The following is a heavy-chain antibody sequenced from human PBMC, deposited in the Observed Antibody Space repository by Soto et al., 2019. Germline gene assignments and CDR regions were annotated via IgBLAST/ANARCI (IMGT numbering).Heavy chain of an antibody. CDR1: GGSVSSGSYY. CDR2: IYYSGST. V-gene: IGHV4-61*01. D-gene: IGHD3-10*01. CDR3: ARSITMVRALYYYYYGMDV. J-gene: IGHJ6*02. Sequence: SETLSLTCTVSGGSVSSGSYYWSWIRQPPGKGLEWIGYIYYSGSTNYNPSLKSRVTISVDTSKNQFSLKLSSVTAADTAVYYCARSITMVRALYYYYYGMDVWGQGTTVTVSS.